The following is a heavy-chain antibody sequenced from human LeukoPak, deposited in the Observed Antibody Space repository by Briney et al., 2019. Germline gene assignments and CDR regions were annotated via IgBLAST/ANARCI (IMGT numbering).Heavy chain of an antibody. D-gene: IGHD1-26*01. J-gene: IGHJ6*03. Sequence: PGGSLRLSCAASGFTFSSYWMHWVRQAPGKGLVWVSRINSDGSSTSYADSVKGRFTISRDNAKNTLYLQMNSLRAEDTAVYYCAREGPLSGSYPYYYYYMDVWGKGTTVTVSS. CDR1: GFTFSSYW. CDR2: INSDGSST. CDR3: AREGPLSGSYPYYYYYMDV. V-gene: IGHV3-74*01.